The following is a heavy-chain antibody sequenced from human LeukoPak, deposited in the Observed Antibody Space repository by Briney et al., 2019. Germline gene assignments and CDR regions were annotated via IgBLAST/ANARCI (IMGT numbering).Heavy chain of an antibody. CDR2: INPSGGST. CDR3: ARVAIFGVVTLDAFDI. J-gene: IGHJ3*02. D-gene: IGHD3-3*01. CDR1: GYTFTSYY. Sequence: ASVKVSCKASGYTFTSYYMHWVRQAPGQGLEWMGIINPSGGSTSYAQKFQGRVTMTRDTSTSTVYMELSSLRSEDTAVYYCARVAIFGVVTLDAFDIGGQGTMVTVSS. V-gene: IGHV1-46*01.